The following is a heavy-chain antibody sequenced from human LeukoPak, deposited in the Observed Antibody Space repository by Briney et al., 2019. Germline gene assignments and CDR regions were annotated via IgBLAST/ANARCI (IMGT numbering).Heavy chain of an antibody. CDR2: IWYDGSNK. V-gene: IGHV3-33*01. D-gene: IGHD6-19*01. CDR3: ARSPAEGLVFNFDY. Sequence: HPGRSLRLSCAASGFTFSSYGMHWVRQAPGKGLEWVAVIWYDGSNKYYADSVKGRFTISRDNSKNTLYLQMTSLRAEDTAVYYCARSPAEGLVFNFDYWGQGTQVTVSS. CDR1: GFTFSSYG. J-gene: IGHJ4*02.